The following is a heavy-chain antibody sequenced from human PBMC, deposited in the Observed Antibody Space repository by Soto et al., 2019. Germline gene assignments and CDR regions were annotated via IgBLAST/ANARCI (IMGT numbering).Heavy chain of an antibody. CDR2: TYIGGMT. CDR1: GGSISSYY. D-gene: IGHD3-22*01. Sequence: SETLSLTCTVSGGSISSYYWGWIRQSPGKGVEWIARTYIGGMTYYNPSLRSRVTISVDTSKNQFSLKLSSVTAADTAGYYCARGFHYDSSAFYSIRRDNPEFDYWGQGTQVTVYS. CDR3: ARGFHYDSSAFYSIRRDNPEFDY. J-gene: IGHJ4*02. V-gene: IGHV4-59*05.